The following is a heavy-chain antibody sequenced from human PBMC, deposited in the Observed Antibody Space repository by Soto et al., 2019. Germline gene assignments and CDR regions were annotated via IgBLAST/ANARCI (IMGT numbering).Heavy chain of an antibody. CDR3: ARDLYGSGNYYKGGMDV. D-gene: IGHD3-10*01. CDR2: IYYTGST. Sequence: SETLSLTCAVSGDSVSSSSHYWSWIRQPPGKGLEWIGYIYYTGSTNYNPSLKSRVTISVDMSKNQFSLKLNSVTPADTAVYYCARDLYGSGNYYKGGMDVWGQGTTVTVSS. J-gene: IGHJ6*02. CDR1: GDSVSSSSHY. V-gene: IGHV4-61*01.